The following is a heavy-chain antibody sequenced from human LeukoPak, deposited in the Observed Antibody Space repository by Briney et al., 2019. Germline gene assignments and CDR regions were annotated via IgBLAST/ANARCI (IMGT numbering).Heavy chain of an antibody. CDR2: IKQDGSER. J-gene: IGHJ4*02. Sequence: GGSLRLSCAASGFTYTNYWVSWFRQAPGQGLEWVASIKQDGSERYYVDSVKGRFTISGDNAKNSLFLQLSSLRVEDTAVYYCARGSMHVYHLYTDYWGQGTLVTVSS. V-gene: IGHV3-7*01. D-gene: IGHD3-16*01. CDR1: GFTYTNYW. CDR3: ARGSMHVYHLYTDY.